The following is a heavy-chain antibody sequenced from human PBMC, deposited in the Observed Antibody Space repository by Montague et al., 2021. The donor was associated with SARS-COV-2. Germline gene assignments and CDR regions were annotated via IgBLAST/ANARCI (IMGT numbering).Heavy chain of an antibody. CDR2: IYHGGSN. V-gene: IGHV4-4*02. CDR3: ASRGAGWFGSNPESFDH. CDR1: GGSIRSSNW. Sequence: SETLSLTCAVSGGSIRSSNWRRWVRQPPGKGLEWIGEIYHGGSNNYNPSLKSRVTISVDKSKNQFSRKLSAVTAADTAVYYCASRGAGWFGSNPESFDHWGQGTLVTVSS. J-gene: IGHJ4*02. D-gene: IGHD3-10*01.